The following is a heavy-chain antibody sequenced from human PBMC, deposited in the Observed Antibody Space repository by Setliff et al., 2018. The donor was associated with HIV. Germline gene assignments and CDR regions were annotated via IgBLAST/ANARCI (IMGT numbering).Heavy chain of an antibody. Sequence: SETLSLTCTVSGGSISSGIYYWIWIRQPAGKGLEWIGHVYTTGGTNFNPSLESRLTMSVDSSKNQFSLKLSSVTAADAAVYYCARGSLYSSSSCFDYWGQGTLVTVSS. D-gene: IGHD6-13*01. V-gene: IGHV4-61*09. J-gene: IGHJ4*02. CDR2: VYTTGGT. CDR1: GGSISSGIYY. CDR3: ARGSLYSSSSCFDY.